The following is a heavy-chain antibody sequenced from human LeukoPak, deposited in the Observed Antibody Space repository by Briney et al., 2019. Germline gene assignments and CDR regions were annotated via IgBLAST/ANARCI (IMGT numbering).Heavy chain of an antibody. CDR1: GYTFTGYY. CDR3: ESRSPSYGGGWYPLEDFDY. Sequence: ASVKVSCKASGYTFTGYYIHWVRQAPGQGLEWMGWINPNSGGTNYAQKFQGRVTMTRDTSINTAYMELSRLGSDDTAVYYCESRSPSYGGGWYPLEDFDYWGQGTLVTVSS. J-gene: IGHJ4*02. CDR2: INPNSGGT. D-gene: IGHD6-19*01. V-gene: IGHV1-2*02.